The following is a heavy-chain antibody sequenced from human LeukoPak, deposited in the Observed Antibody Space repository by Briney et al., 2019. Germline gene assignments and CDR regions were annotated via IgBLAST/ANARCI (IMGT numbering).Heavy chain of an antibody. Sequence: SETLSLTCAVYGGSFSGYYWSWIRQPPGKGLEWIGEINHSGSTNYNPSLKSRVTISVDTSKNQFSLKLSSVTAADTAVYYCARLDYYYMDVWGKGTTVTISS. CDR1: GGSFSGYY. J-gene: IGHJ6*03. CDR2: INHSGST. V-gene: IGHV4-34*01. CDR3: ARLDYYYMDV.